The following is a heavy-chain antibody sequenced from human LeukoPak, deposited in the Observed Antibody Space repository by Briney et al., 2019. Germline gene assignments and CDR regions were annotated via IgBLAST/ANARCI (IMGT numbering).Heavy chain of an antibody. CDR1: GFSISDHY. J-gene: IGHJ4*02. D-gene: IGHD3-9*01. Sequence: PGGSLRLSCAASGFSISDHYMDWVRQAPGKGLEWIARSRNKAKGYTTEYAASVKGRFTISRDESQNSLYLQMSSLKTEDTAVYYCTRLRYFDWLSVDYWGQGTLVTVSS. V-gene: IGHV3-72*01. CDR3: TRLRYFDWLSVDY. CDR2: SRNKAKGYTT.